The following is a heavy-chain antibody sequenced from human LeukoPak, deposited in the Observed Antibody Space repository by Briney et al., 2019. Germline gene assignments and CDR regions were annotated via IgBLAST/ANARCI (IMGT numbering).Heavy chain of an antibody. Sequence: SETLSLTCAVYGGSFSDYYWTWIRQPPGKGLEQIGEINHSGSTNYNPSLKSRVTISLDTSRNQLSLNLSSVTAADTAVYYCARGRTRRDGYNPRPYGYWGQGTLVTVSS. CDR3: ARGRTRRDGYNPRPYGY. CDR2: INHSGST. V-gene: IGHV4-34*01. CDR1: GGSFSDYY. D-gene: IGHD5-24*01. J-gene: IGHJ4*02.